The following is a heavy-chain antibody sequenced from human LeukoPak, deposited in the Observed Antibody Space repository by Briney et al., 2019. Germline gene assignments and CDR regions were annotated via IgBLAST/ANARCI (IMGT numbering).Heavy chain of an antibody. J-gene: IGHJ4*02. D-gene: IGHD6-13*01. CDR1: GGSISSYY. CDR3: ARVIAAAGKGFDY. V-gene: IGHV4-59*01. Sequence: SETLSLTCTVSGGSISSYYWSWIRQPPGKGLQWIGYISYTGSTNYNPSLKSRVTISVDTSKNQFSLKLSSVTAADTAVYYCARVIAAAGKGFDYWGQGTLVTVSS. CDR2: ISYTGST.